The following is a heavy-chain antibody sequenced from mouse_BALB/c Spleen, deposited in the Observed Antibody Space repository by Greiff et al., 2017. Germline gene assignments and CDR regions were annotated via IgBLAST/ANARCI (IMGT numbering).Heavy chain of an antibody. CDR1: GFTFSSYA. V-gene: IGHV5-9-4*01. J-gene: IGHJ4*01. CDR2: ISSGGSYT. CDR3: ARGGGNYDYYAMDY. D-gene: IGHD2-1*01. Sequence: EVQRVESGGGLVKPGGSLKLSCAASGFTFSSYAMSWVRQSPEKRLEWVAEISSGGSYTYYPDTVTGRFTISRDNAKNTLYLEMSSLRSEDTAMYYCARGGGNYDYYAMDYWGQGTSVTVSS.